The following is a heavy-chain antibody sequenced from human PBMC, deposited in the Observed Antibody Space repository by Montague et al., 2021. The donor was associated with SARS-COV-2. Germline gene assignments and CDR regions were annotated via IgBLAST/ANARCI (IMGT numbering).Heavy chain of an antibody. CDR2: IYLGGST. J-gene: IGHJ4*02. Sequence: SETLSLTCTVAGASISNYCWGWIRQPPGKGLEWIAYIYLGGSTNYNPSLEGRVSISVITSRNQRSLRLRSVTAADTAVYYCARLSEYYDRSGYYDYWGQGTLVTVSS. CDR3: ARLSEYYDRSGYYDY. CDR1: GASISNYC. V-gene: IGHV4-59*08. D-gene: IGHD3-22*01.